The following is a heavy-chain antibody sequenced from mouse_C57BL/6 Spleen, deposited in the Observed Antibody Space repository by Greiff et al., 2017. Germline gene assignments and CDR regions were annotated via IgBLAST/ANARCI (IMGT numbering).Heavy chain of an antibody. CDR2: IYPGSGNT. J-gene: IGHJ2*01. D-gene: IGHD2-4*01. CDR3: ASGDDYDGRGYFDD. V-gene: IGHV1-66*01. CDR1: GYSFTSYY. Sequence: VQLQQSGPELVKPGASVKISCKASGYSFTSYYIHWVKQRPGQGLAWIGWIYPGSGNTKYNEKFKGKATLTADTSSSTAYMQLSSLTSEDSAVYYCASGDDYDGRGYFDDWGQGTTLTVSS.